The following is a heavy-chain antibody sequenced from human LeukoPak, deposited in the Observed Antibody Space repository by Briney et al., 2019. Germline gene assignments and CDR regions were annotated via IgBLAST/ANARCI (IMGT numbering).Heavy chain of an antibody. CDR1: GDSVSSTSAA. J-gene: IGHJ4*02. D-gene: IGHD3-16*01. CDR2: AYYRSKWSI. Sequence: SQTLSLTCAISGDSVSSTSAAWNRLRQSPSRALEWLGRAYYRSKWSIEYAPSVESRITINPDASKNQFSLQLVSVTPEDTAMYYCAGGFVGGGWHAYWGQGTLVTVSS. CDR3: AGGFVGGGWHAY. V-gene: IGHV6-1*01.